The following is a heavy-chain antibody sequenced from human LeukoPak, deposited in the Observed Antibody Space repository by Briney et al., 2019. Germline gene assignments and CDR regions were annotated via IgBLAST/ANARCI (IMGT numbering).Heavy chain of an antibody. J-gene: IGHJ3*02. CDR2: IYHSGST. V-gene: IGHV4-38-2*02. D-gene: IGHD5-12*01. CDR1: GYSISSGYY. Sequence: PSETLSLTCTVSGYSISSGYYWGWIRQPPGKGLEWIGSIYHSGSTYYNPSLKSRVTISVDTSKNQFSLKLSSVTAADTAVYYCASSHHPWLRLRGDAFDIWGQGTMVTVSS. CDR3: ASSHHPWLRLRGDAFDI.